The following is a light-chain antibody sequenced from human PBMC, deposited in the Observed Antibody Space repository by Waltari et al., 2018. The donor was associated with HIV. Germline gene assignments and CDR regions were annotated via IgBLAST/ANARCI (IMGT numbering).Light chain of an antibody. J-gene: IGKJ3*01. Sequence: DIVLTQSPDSLAVSLGARATLRCASSQSLFYPANHQNYLAWFQQKPGQPPRLLIYWASTRESGVPARFSGSGSGTDFTLTISSLQAEDVALYFCHQFYVTPETFGPGTRV. V-gene: IGKV4-1*01. CDR2: WAS. CDR1: QSLFYPANHQNY. CDR3: HQFYVTPET.